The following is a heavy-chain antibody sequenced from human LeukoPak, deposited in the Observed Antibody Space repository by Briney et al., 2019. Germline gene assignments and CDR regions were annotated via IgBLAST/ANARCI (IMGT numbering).Heavy chain of an antibody. V-gene: IGHV3-66*01. D-gene: IGHD6-13*01. CDR2: MYSVGST. J-gene: IGHJ4*02. CDR3: ARDLSGYSFGFGGDL. Sequence: GGSPRLSCAASGVTISANFMSWVRQAPGKGLEWVSVMYSVGSTFYADSVKGRFTISRDGYKNTLDLQMDSLRVDDTAVYYCARDLSGYSFGFGGDLWGQGTLVTVSS. CDR1: GVTISANF.